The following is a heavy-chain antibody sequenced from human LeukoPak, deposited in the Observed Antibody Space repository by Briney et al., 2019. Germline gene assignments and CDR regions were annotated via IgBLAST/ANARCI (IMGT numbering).Heavy chain of an antibody. CDR3: ARGLDTYKSGVD. D-gene: IGHD1-26*01. CDR2: IHPSGST. V-gene: IGHV4-34*01. J-gene: IGHJ4*02. Sequence: SETLSLTCAVYGGSFSGYYCTWIRRPPGKGLEWIGEIHPSGSTNYNPSLMSRVTLSLDTSKNQFSLRLSSVTAADTAVYFCARGLDTYKSGVDWGQGTLVTVSS. CDR1: GGSFSGYY.